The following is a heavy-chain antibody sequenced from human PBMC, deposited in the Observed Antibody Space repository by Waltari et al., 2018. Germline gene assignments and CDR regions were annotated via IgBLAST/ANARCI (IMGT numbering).Heavy chain of an antibody. D-gene: IGHD3-16*01. CDR3: GGGGGGEGGNY. J-gene: IGHJ4*02. CDR2: ITPNSGTQ. V-gene: IGHV7-4-1*02. Sequence: QVQLVQSGSELKKPGASVKVSCKASGYTFTSYAMNWVRQAPGQGLEWMGWITPNSGTQTSARCSTGGFSFPLAPSVSRSYLKTRGKRGEDPAVYWGGGGGGGEGGNYWGQGTLVTVSS. CDR1: GYTFTSYA.